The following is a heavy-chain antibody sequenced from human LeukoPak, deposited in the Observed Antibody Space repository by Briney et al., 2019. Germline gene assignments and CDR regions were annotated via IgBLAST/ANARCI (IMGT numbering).Heavy chain of an antibody. CDR1: GGSFSGYY. V-gene: IGHV4-34*01. CDR2: INHSGST. Sequence: SETLSLTCAVYGGSFSGYYWSWIRQPPGKGLEWIGEINHSGSTNYNPSLKSRVTISVGTSKNQFSLKLSSVTAADTAVYYCARTGYSSSWYEDYWGQGTLVTVSS. CDR3: ARTGYSSSWYEDY. J-gene: IGHJ4*02. D-gene: IGHD6-13*01.